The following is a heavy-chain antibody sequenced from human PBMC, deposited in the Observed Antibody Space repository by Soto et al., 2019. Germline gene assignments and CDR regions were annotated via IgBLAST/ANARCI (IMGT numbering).Heavy chain of an antibody. CDR3: HSFYSGYDEVDY. Sequence: EVQLVESGGGLVKPGGSLRLSCAASGFPFSNAWMNWVRQAPGKGLEGVGRIKSKTDGGTTDYAAPVKGRFTISRDDSKNTLYLQMNSLKTEDAAVYYGHSFYSGYDEVDYWGQGTLVTVSS. V-gene: IGHV3-15*07. J-gene: IGHJ4*02. CDR1: GFPFSNAW. D-gene: IGHD5-12*01. CDR2: IKSKTDGGTT.